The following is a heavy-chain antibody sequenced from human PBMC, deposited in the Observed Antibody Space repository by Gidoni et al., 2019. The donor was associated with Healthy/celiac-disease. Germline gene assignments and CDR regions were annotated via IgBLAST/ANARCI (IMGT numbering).Heavy chain of an antibody. D-gene: IGHD3-22*01. CDR2: IIPIFGTA. CDR1: GGTFSSSA. J-gene: IGHJ4*02. Sequence: QVQLVQSGAEVKKPGSSVKVSCKASGGTFSSSAISWVRQAPGQGLEWMGGIIPIFGTANYAQKFQGRVTITADESTSAAYMELSSLRSEDTAVYYCAIEREYYYDSSGYYAVRVDYWGQGTLVTVSS. V-gene: IGHV1-69*01. CDR3: AIEREYYYDSSGYYAVRVDY.